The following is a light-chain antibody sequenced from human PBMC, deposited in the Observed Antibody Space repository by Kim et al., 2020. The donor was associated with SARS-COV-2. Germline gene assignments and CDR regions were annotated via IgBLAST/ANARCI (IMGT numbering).Light chain of an antibody. CDR1: SSDVGGYNY. Sequence: LTQPRSVSGSPGQSVTISCTGTSSDVGGYNYVSWYQQHPGKAPKLMIYDVSKRPSGVPDRFSGSKSGNTASLTISGLQAEDEADYYCCSYAGSYTWVFGGGTQLTVL. J-gene: IGLJ3*02. V-gene: IGLV2-11*01. CDR3: CSYAGSYTWV. CDR2: DVS.